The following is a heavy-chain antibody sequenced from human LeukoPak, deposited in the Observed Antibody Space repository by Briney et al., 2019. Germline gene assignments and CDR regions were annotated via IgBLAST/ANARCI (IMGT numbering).Heavy chain of an antibody. Sequence: ASVKVSCKASGYIFTDYYMHWVRRAPGQGLEWVGWINPSNGGTNFAQKFQGRVAMTRDTSITTAYMELRRLTSDDTAVYYCARIEVGSGGNYWGQGTLVTVSS. CDR1: GYIFTDYY. CDR3: ARIEVGSGGNY. J-gene: IGHJ4*02. D-gene: IGHD2-15*01. V-gene: IGHV1-2*02. CDR2: INPSNGGT.